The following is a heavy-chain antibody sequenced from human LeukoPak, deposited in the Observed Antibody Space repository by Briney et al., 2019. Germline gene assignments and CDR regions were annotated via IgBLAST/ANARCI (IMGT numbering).Heavy chain of an antibody. CDR3: ARDPPPRGTAMVTGGDY. J-gene: IGHJ4*02. CDR1: GFTFSSYN. V-gene: IGHV3-21*01. D-gene: IGHD5-18*01. Sequence: GGSLRLSCAASGFTFSSYNMNWVRQAPGKGLEWVSSISSSNSFMFYADSMKGRFTISRDNAKRSLYLQMNSLRAEDTAVYYCARDPPPRGTAMVTGGDYWGQGTLVTVSS. CDR2: ISSSNSFM.